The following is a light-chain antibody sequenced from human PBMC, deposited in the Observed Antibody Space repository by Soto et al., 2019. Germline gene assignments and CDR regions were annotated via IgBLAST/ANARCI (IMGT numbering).Light chain of an antibody. CDR2: SNN. CDR3: AAWDDSLNGLYV. J-gene: IGLJ1*01. V-gene: IGLV1-44*01. Sequence: QSVLTQPPSASGTPGQRVTISCSGSSSNIGRTTVNWYQQLPGTAHKLLIYSNNERPSGVPDRFSGSKSGTSASLAISRLQSEDEADYYCAAWDDSLNGLYVFGTGTKLIVL. CDR1: SSNIGRTT.